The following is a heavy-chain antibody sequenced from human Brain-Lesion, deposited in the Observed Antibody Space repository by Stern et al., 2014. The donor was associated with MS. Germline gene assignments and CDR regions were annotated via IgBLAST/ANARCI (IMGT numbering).Heavy chain of an antibody. CDR2: IYCSGTT. D-gene: IGHD5-12*01. J-gene: IGHJ4*02. V-gene: IGHV4-39*01. Sequence: QLQLQESGPGLVKPSETLSLTCSVSGGSISRSTYYWGWIRQPPGKGLEWIGSIYCSGTTYYNPSLKSRVTIDTSTNQFSLRRTSVTAADTAVYYCARHDGWLPHYWSQGTLVTVSS. CDR1: GGSISRSTYY. CDR3: ARHDGWLPHY.